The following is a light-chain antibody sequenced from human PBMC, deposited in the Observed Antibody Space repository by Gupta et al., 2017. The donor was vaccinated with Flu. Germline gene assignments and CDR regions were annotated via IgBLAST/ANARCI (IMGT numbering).Light chain of an antibody. CDR3: KQGRHSPLT. J-gene: IGKJ1*01. CDR2: KAS. CDR1: QGRVYSEGSNY. Sequence: GTRGKPASIACSTSQGRVYSEGSNYLVWFQQRPGQSPRRLIYKASNRDYGVPDRFSGSGSGTDFTLKISSVEAEDVGVYYCKQGRHSPLTFGQGTKVEIK. V-gene: IGKV2-30*01.